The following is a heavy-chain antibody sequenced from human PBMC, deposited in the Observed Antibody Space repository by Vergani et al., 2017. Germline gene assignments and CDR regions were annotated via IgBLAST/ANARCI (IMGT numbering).Heavy chain of an antibody. J-gene: IGHJ4*02. CDR1: GFSLSTSGMC. V-gene: IGHV2-70*01. CDR3: ARLGDSSGHFDY. CDR2: LDWDDDK. Sequence: QVTLRESGPALVKPTQTLTLTCTFSGFSLSTSGMCVSWIRQPPGKALEWLALLDWDDDKYYSTSLKTRLTISKNTSKNQVVLTMTNMDPVDTATYYCARLGDSSGHFDYWGQGTLVTVSS. D-gene: IGHD3-22*01.